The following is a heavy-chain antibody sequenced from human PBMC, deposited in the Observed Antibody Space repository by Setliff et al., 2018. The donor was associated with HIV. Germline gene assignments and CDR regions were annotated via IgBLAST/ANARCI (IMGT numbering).Heavy chain of an antibody. CDR3: ARDFKRYNSPCRFDP. CDR1: GVSITNGTFY. V-gene: IGHV4-61*02. Sequence: SETLSLTCTVSGVSITNGTFYWNWIRQPAGKGLEWIGRIAKTGSTNYNPSLKSRLTISMDTTKNQFSLKLNSVTAADTTVYYCARDFKRYNSPCRFDPWGPGTLVTVSS. J-gene: IGHJ5*02. CDR2: IAKTGST. D-gene: IGHD5-12*01.